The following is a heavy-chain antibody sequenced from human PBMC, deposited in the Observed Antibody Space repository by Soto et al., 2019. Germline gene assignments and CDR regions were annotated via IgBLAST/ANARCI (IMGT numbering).Heavy chain of an antibody. D-gene: IGHD3-10*01. V-gene: IGHV3-20*04. Sequence: GSLRLSCAASGFTFDDYGMSWVRQAPGKGLEWVSGINWNGGSTGYADSVKGRFTISRDNAKNSLYLQMNSLRAEDTALYYCARVLDYYGSGSYYLALVYWGQGTLVTVSS. CDR2: INWNGGST. J-gene: IGHJ4*02. CDR3: ARVLDYYGSGSYYLALVY. CDR1: GFTFDDYG.